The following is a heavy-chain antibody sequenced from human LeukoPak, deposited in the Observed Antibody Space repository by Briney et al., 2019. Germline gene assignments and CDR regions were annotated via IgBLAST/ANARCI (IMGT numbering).Heavy chain of an antibody. Sequence: GGSLRLSCAASGFTFSSYAMHWVRQAPGKGLEWVAVISYDGSNKYYADSVKGRFTISRDNSKNTLYLQMNSLRAEDTAVYYCARDSLITMIVEVRGWFDPWGQGTLSPSPQ. CDR2: ISYDGSNK. CDR3: ARDSLITMIVEVRGWFDP. J-gene: IGHJ5*02. V-gene: IGHV3-30-3*01. CDR1: GFTFSSYA. D-gene: IGHD3-22*01.